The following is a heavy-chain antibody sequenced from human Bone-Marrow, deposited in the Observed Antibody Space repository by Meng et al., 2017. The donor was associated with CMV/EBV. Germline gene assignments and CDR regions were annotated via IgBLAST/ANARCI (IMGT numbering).Heavy chain of an antibody. CDR2: IRYDGSNK. CDR1: GFTFSSYG. J-gene: IGHJ6*01. D-gene: IGHD3-3*01. Sequence: GSLKISCAASGFTFSSYGMHWVRQAPGKGLEWVAFIRYDGSNKYYADSVKGRFTISRDNSKNTLYLQMNSLRAEDTAVYYCAKDPRMPFGVVIIRYYYYGMDVWGQGTTVTVSS. V-gene: IGHV3-30*02. CDR3: AKDPRMPFGVVIIRYYYYGMDV.